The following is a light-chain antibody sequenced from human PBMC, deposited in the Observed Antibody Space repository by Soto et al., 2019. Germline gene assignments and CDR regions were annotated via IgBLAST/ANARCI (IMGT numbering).Light chain of an antibody. CDR3: QSYDSGLSGSWL. CDR2: DDD. V-gene: IGLV1-40*01. J-gene: IGLJ3*02. Sequence: QSVLTQPPSVSAAPGQTVTISCSGSRSNIRNYFVSWYQQLPGTAPQLLIYDDDNRPSGVSARFSGSKSGTSASLAITGLQADDEAYYYCQSYDSGLSGSWLFGGGTKVTVL. CDR1: RSNIRNYF.